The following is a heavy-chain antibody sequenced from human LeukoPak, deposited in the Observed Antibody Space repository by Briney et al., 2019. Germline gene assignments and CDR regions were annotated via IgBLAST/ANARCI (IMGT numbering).Heavy chain of an antibody. V-gene: IGHV3-23*01. CDR3: AKEGEGYSSGWFVDY. CDR2: ISGSGGGT. D-gene: IGHD6-19*01. CDR1: GFTFSSCA. Sequence: GGSLRLSCAASGFTFSSCAMSWVRQAPRKGLEWVSAISGSGGGTYYADSVKGRFTISRDNSKNTLSLQMNSLRAEDTAVYYCAKEGEGYSSGWFVDYWGQGTLVTVSS. J-gene: IGHJ4*02.